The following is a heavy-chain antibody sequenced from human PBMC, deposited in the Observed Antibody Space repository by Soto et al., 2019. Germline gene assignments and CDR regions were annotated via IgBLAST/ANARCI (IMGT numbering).Heavy chain of an antibody. V-gene: IGHV4-31*03. CDR3: ARDGDILTGFGWFDP. Sequence: SETLSLTCTVSGGSISSGGYYWSWIRQHPGKGLEWIGYIYYSGSTYYNPSLKSRVTISVDTSKNQFSLKLSSVTAADTAVYYCARDGDILTGFGWFDPWGQGTLVTVAS. J-gene: IGHJ5*02. CDR1: GGSISSGGYY. D-gene: IGHD3-9*01. CDR2: IYYSGST.